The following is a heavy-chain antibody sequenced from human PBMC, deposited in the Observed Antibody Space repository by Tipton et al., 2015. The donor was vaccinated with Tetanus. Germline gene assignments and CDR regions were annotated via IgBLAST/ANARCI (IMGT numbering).Heavy chain of an antibody. CDR1: GYTFTGYY. V-gene: IGHV1-2*02. Sequence: QMQLVQSGAELKKPGASVKVSCTASGYTFTGYYMYWVRQAPGQGLEWMGWIDPNSGGTVYAQKFQGRVPMTRDTSISTVYMELSRLRSDDTAVYYCARDRGDYIYYGMDVWGPGTTVTVSS. CDR2: IDPNSGGT. J-gene: IGHJ6*02. CDR3: ARDRGDYIYYGMDV. D-gene: IGHD3-22*01.